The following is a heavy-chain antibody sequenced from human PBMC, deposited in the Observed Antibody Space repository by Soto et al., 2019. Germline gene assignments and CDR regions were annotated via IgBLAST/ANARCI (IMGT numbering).Heavy chain of an antibody. CDR1: GCTFSSYA. J-gene: IGHJ4*02. V-gene: IGHV1-69*13. CDR2: IIPIFGTA. Sequence: GASVKVSCKASGCTFSSYAISWVRQAPGQGLEWMGGIIPIFGTANYAQKFQGRVTITADESTSTAYMELSSLRSEDTAVYYCARERRPDHYYYDSSGYLLLGYYFDYWGQGTLVTVSS. D-gene: IGHD3-22*01. CDR3: ARERRPDHYYYDSSGYLLLGYYFDY.